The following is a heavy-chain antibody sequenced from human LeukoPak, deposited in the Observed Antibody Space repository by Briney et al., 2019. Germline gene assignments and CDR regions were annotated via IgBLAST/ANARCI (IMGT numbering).Heavy chain of an antibody. V-gene: IGHV3-30*18. CDR3: AKDPAGLLFRFDY. D-gene: IGHD2-21*02. CDR2: ISYDGSNK. CDR1: RFTFSSYG. Sequence: GGSLRLSCAASRFTFSSYGMHWVRQAPGKGLEWVAVISYDGSNKYYADSVKGRFTISRDNSKNTLYLQMNSLRAEDTAVYYCAKDPAGLLFRFDYWGQGTLVTVSS. J-gene: IGHJ4*02.